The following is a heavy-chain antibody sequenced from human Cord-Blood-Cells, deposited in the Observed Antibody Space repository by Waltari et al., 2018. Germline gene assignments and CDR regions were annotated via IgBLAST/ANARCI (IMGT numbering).Heavy chain of an antibody. CDR1: GFTFSSYG. CDR3: AKDRGYSGYDYAFDI. D-gene: IGHD5-12*01. CDR2: ISYDGSNK. V-gene: IGHV3-30*18. Sequence: CPASGFTFSSYGMHWVRQAPGKGLEWVAVISYDGSNKYYADSVKGRFTISRDNSKNTLYLQMNSLRAEDTAVYYCAKDRGYSGYDYAFDIWGQGTMVTVSS. J-gene: IGHJ3*02.